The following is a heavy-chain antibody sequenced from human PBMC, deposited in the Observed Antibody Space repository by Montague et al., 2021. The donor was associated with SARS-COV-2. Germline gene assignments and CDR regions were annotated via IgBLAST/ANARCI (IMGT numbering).Heavy chain of an antibody. CDR2: IYWDDDK. CDR3: ARLLYYAILTGETPAKNRGIYFDN. D-gene: IGHD3-9*01. CDR1: GFSLSTSGVG. J-gene: IGHJ4*02. V-gene: IGHV2-5*02. Sequence: PALVKPTQTLTLTCTFSGFSLSTSGVGVGWIRQPPGKALEWLALIYWDDDKRYSPSLKSRLTISKDTSKNQVVLTMTNMDPVDTATYYCARLLYYAILTGETPAKNRGIYFDNWGQGTLVTVSS.